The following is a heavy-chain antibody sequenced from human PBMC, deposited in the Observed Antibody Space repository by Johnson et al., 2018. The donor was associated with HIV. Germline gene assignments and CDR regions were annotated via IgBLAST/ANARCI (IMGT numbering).Heavy chain of an antibody. Sequence: VQLVESGGGLVQPGGSLRLSCAASGFTFSSYWMSWVRQAPGKGLEWVSYISGSGSTIYYADSVKGRFTIFRDNAKNTLYLQMNSLRAEATTVYYCARERATLWFRASGAAFDIWGQGTMVTVSS. CDR3: ARERATLWFRASGAAFDI. J-gene: IGHJ3*02. D-gene: IGHD3-10*01. CDR1: GFTFSSYW. V-gene: IGHV3-48*03. CDR2: ISGSGSTI.